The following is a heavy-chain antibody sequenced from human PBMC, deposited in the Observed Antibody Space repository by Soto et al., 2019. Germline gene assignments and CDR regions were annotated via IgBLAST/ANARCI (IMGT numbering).Heavy chain of an antibody. CDR3: ARGWGSDSTTYYYAY. D-gene: IGHD3-22*01. Sequence: VQLVESGGGLVQPGGSLRLSCKASGGTFSSSTISWVRQAPGQGLEWVGGITPIFGKANYAQKFQGRVTITADESTSTAYMELSSLRSEDTALYFCARGWGSDSTTYYYAYWGQGTSVTVSS. CDR2: ITPIFGKA. J-gene: IGHJ1*01. CDR1: GGTFSSST. V-gene: IGHV1-69*01.